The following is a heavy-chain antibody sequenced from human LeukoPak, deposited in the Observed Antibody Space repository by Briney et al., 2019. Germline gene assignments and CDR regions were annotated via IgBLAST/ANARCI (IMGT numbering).Heavy chain of an antibody. J-gene: IGHJ4*02. CDR2: IIPIFGTA. V-gene: IGHV1-69*06. D-gene: IGHD2-8*02. CDR1: GGTFSSYA. CDR3: ARVGYWPDYFFDY. Sequence: ASVKVSCKASGGTFSSYAISWVRQAPGQGLEWMGGIIPIFGTANYAQKFQGRVTITADKSTSTAYMELSSLRSEDTAVYYCARVGYWPDYFFDYWGQGTLVTVSS.